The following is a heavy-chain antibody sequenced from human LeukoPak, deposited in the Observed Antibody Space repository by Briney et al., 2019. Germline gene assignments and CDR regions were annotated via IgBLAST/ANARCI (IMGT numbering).Heavy chain of an antibody. CDR2: INHSGST. CDR3: ARGRTGYQLLPTKKDYSYYYMDV. V-gene: IGHV4-34*01. D-gene: IGHD2-2*01. J-gene: IGHJ6*03. Sequence: SETLSLTCAVYGGSFSGYYWSWIRQPPGKGLEWIGEINHSGSTNYNPSLKSRVTISVDTSKNQFSLKLSSVTAADTAVFYCARGRTGYQLLPTKKDYSYYYMDVWGKGTTATVSS. CDR1: GGSFSGYY.